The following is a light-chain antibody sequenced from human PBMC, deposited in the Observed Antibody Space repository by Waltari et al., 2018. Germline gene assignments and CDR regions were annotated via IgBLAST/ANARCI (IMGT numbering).Light chain of an antibody. CDR1: QDISNY. CDR2: DAT. CDR3: QRYDNLPVFA. Sequence: DIQMTQSPSSLSASVGDRVTITCQASQDISNYLNWYQQKPGKAPKLLVHDATKLETGVPARFSGSHSGTHCTLTINSLQPEDIATYYCQRYDNLPVFAFGPGTKVHIK. J-gene: IGKJ3*01. V-gene: IGKV1-33*01.